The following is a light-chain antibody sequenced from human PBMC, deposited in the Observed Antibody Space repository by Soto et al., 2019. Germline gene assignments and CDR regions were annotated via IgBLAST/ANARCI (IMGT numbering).Light chain of an antibody. J-gene: IGKJ5*01. CDR1: RGISAW. V-gene: IGKV1D-12*01. Sequence: DIQMTQSPSSVSASVGDKVTITCRASRGISAWLAWYQHKPGKAPKLLIYAASSLQSGVPSRFSGSGFGTDFTLTISSLQPEDFATYYCQQANSFPITFGQGTRLEIK. CDR3: QQANSFPIT. CDR2: AAS.